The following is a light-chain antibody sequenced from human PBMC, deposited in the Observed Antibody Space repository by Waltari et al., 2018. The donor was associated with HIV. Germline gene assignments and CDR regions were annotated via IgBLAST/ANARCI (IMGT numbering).Light chain of an antibody. CDR3: SSYAGSSNLRV. CDR1: SSDVGGYNY. Sequence: QSALTQPPSASGSPGQSVTLSCTGTSSDVGGYNYFSWYQQHPGKAPKLMIYEVSKRPSGVPDRFSGSKSNNTASLTVSGLQAEDEADYYCSSYAGSSNLRVFGGGTKPTVL. V-gene: IGLV2-8*01. J-gene: IGLJ2*01. CDR2: EVS.